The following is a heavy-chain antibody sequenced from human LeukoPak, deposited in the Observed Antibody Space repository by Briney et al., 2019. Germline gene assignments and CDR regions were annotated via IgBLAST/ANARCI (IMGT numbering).Heavy chain of an antibody. D-gene: IGHD3-16*01. CDR2: ISAYNGNT. V-gene: IGHV1-18*04. Sequence: ASVKVSCKASGYTFTGYYMHWVRQAPGQGLEWMGWISAYNGNTNYAQKLQGRVTMTTDTSTSTAYMELRSLRSDDTAVYYCARAKSSGGVLGPWGQGTLVTVSS. CDR1: GYTFTGYY. CDR3: ARAKSSGGVLGP. J-gene: IGHJ5*02.